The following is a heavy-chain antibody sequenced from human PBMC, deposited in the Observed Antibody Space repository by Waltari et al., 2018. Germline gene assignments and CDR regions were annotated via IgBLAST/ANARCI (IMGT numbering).Heavy chain of an antibody. V-gene: IGHV3-21*01. J-gene: IGHJ6*02. CDR3: ARGVGGSAGWYYYGMDV. CDR2: ISSSSSYI. D-gene: IGHD1-26*01. CDR1: GFTFRRYS. Sequence: EVQLVESGGGLVKPGGSLRLSCAASGFTFRRYSLNWVRQAPGKGLEWVSCISSSSSYIYYADSVKGRFTISRDNAKNSLYLEMNSLRDEDTAVYYCARGVGGSAGWYYYGMDVWGQGTTVTVSS.